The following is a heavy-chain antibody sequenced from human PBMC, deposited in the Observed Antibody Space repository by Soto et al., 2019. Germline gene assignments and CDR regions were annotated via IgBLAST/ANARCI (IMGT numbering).Heavy chain of an antibody. V-gene: IGHV3-30*18. J-gene: IGHJ4*02. CDR1: GFTFSSYG. CDR3: AKGRGDWNYEAFDY. Sequence: PGGSLRLSCAASGFTFSSYGMHWVRQAPGKGLEWVAVISYDGSNKYYADSVKGRFTISRDNSKNTLYLQMNSLRAEDTAVYYCAKGRGDWNYEAFDYWGQGTLVTVS. D-gene: IGHD1-7*01. CDR2: ISYDGSNK.